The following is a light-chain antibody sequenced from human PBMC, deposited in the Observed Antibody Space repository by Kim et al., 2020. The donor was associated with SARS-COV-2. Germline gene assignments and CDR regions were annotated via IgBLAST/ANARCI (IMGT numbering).Light chain of an antibody. J-gene: IGLJ2*01. CDR2: QDT. V-gene: IGLV3-1*01. Sequence: SYELTQPPSVSVSPGQTASITCSGDKLGDKYACWYQQMPGQSPVLVIYQDTKRPSGIPERFSGSNSGNTATLTISGTQAMDEADYYCQAWDSSTVLFGGGTQLTVL. CDR3: QAWDSSTVL. CDR1: KLGDKY.